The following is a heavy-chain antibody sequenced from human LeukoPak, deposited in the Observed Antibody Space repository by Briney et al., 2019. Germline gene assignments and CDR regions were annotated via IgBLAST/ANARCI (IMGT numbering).Heavy chain of an antibody. CDR2: ISSSSSYI. CDR1: GFTFSSYS. V-gene: IGHV3-21*01. D-gene: IGHD5-12*01. CDR3: ARGEDSDYGSDY. Sequence: GGSLRLSCAASGFTFSSYSMNWVRQAPGKGLEWVSSISSSSSYIYYADSVRGRFTISRDNAKNSVYLQMNSLRAEDTAVYYCARGEDSDYGSDYWGQGTLVTVSS. J-gene: IGHJ4*02.